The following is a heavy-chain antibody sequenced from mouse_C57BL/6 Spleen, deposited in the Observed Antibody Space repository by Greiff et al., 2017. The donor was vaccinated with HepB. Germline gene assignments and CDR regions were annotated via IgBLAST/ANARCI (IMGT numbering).Heavy chain of an antibody. Sequence: VQLQQSGPELVKPGASVKMSCKASGFTFTDYNMHWVKQSHGKSLEWIGYINPINGGTSYNQKFKGKATLTVNKSSSTAYMELRSLTSEDAAVYYCAGSRYYGSHDMDYWGQGTTVTVSS. CDR2: INPINGGT. V-gene: IGHV1-22*01. CDR3: AGSRYYGSHDMDY. J-gene: IGHJ4*01. CDR1: GFTFTDYN. D-gene: IGHD1-1*01.